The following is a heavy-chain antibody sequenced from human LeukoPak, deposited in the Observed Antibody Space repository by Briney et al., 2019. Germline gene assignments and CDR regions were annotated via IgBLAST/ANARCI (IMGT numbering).Heavy chain of an antibody. D-gene: IGHD1-26*01. CDR2: ISSSSSYI. J-gene: IGHJ4*02. CDR3: ARVSGSYYVERGYFDY. Sequence: GGSLRLSCAASGFTFSSYSMNWVRQAPGKGLEWVSSISSSSSYIYYADSVKGRFTISRDNSKNTLYLQMGSLRAEDMAVYYCARVSGSYYVERGYFDYWGQGTLVTVSS. CDR1: GFTFSSYS. V-gene: IGHV3-21*01.